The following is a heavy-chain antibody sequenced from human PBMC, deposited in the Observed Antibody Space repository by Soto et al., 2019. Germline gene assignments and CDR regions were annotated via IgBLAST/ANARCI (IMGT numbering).Heavy chain of an antibody. J-gene: IGHJ4*02. CDR2: VNSDGSST. CDR3: ARALDFWSAYFDY. V-gene: IGHV3-74*01. CDR1: GFTISSHW. Sequence: GGSLRLSCAASGFTISSHWMHWVRQAPGKGLVWVSRVNSDGSSTSYADSVKGRFTISRDNSKNTLYLQMNSLRTEDTAVYYCARALDFWSAYFDYWGQGSLVTVSS. D-gene: IGHD3-3*01.